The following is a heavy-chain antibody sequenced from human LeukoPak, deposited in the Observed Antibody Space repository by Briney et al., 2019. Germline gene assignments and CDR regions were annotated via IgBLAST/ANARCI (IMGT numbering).Heavy chain of an antibody. CDR1: GFTFSNYW. J-gene: IGHJ6*02. CDR2: IKQDGSEQ. CDR3: ASDPHHASRMDV. D-gene: IGHD1-14*01. V-gene: IGHV3-7*01. Sequence: GGSLRLSCAAYGFTFSNYWMNWVRQAPGKGLEWVANIKQDGSEQYYVDSVKGGFTISRDNTKNSLYLQMNSLRAEDTAVYYCASDPHHASRMDVWGQGTTVTVSS.